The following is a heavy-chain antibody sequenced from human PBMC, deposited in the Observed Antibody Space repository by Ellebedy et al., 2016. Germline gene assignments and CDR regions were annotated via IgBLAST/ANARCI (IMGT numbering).Heavy chain of an antibody. V-gene: IGHV1-18*04. J-gene: IGHJ5*02. D-gene: IGHD2-21*02. CDR1: GYTFTTFS. Sequence: ASVKVSXXASGYTFTTFSITWVRQVPGQGLEWMGFVNTFSGNTKFAQKFQGRVSMTTDSSTHTAYMELRSLRSDDTAVYYCAREVVTLAYNWFDPWGQGTLVTVSS. CDR2: VNTFSGNT. CDR3: AREVVTLAYNWFDP.